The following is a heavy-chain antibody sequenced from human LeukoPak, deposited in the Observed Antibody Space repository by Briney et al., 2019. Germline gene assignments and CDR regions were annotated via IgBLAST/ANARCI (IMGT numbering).Heavy chain of an antibody. CDR3: ARLSFQNYGDYDLYFDY. D-gene: IGHD4-17*01. J-gene: IGHJ4*02. V-gene: IGHV5-51*01. Sequence: GESLKISCKASGYTFTNYWIVWVRQMPGKGLEWMGIVYPGDSETKYSPSFQGQVTISADKSISTAYLQWSSLKASDTAMYYCARLSFQNYGDYDLYFDYWGQGTLVTVSS. CDR2: VYPGDSET. CDR1: GYTFTNYW.